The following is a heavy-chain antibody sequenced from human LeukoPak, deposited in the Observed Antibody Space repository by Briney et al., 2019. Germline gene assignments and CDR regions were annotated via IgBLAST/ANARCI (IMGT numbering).Heavy chain of an antibody. V-gene: IGHV4-39*07. CDR2: IYYSGST. CDR3: ARAHSIASYYYGVDV. Sequence: SETLSLTCTVSGGSISSSSYYWGWIRQPPGKGLEWIGSIYYSGSTYYNPSLKSRVTISVDTSQNQFSLTLSSVTAADTAVYYCARAHSIASYYYGVDVWGQGTTVTVSS. CDR1: GGSISSSSYY. J-gene: IGHJ6*02. D-gene: IGHD6-13*01.